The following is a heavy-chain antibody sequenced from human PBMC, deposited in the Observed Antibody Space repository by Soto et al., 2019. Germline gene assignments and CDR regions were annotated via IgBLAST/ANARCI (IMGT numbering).Heavy chain of an antibody. CDR3: ARASGSSYWFGT. CDR2: ISAYNGNT. V-gene: IGHV1-18*01. CDR1: CYTFTSYG. Sequence: ASVKVCCKACCYTFTSYGIRWLRQSPGQGLECMGWISAYNGNTNYAQKLQGRVTMTTDTSTSTAYMELRSLRSDDTAVYYCARASGSSYWFGTWGQGTLVTVSS. D-gene: IGHD1-26*01. J-gene: IGHJ5*02.